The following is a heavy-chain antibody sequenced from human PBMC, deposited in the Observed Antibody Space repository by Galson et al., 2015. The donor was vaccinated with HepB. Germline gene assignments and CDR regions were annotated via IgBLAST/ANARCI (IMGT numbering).Heavy chain of an antibody. CDR1: GCTFTSYY. CDR2: INPSGGST. Sequence: SVKVSCKASGCTFTSYYMHWVRQAPGQGLEWMGIINPSGGSTSYAQKFQGRVTMTRDTSTSTVYMELSSLRSEDTAVYYCARADYYYDSSGYYFPPIDFQHWGQGTLVTVSS. D-gene: IGHD3-22*01. CDR3: ARADYYYDSSGYYFPPIDFQH. V-gene: IGHV1-46*01. J-gene: IGHJ1*01.